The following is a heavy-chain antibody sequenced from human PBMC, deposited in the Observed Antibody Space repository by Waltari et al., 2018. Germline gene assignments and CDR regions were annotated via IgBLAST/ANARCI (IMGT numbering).Heavy chain of an antibody. V-gene: IGHV1-24*01. D-gene: IGHD1-26*01. CDR2: FDPEDGET. CDR3: ATLDQVGATWGWFDP. J-gene: IGHJ5*02. CDR1: GYTLTELS. Sequence: PGASVKVSCKVSGYTLTELSMHWVRQAPGKGLEWMGGFDPEDGETIYAQKFQGRVTMTEDTSTDTAYMELSSLRSEDTAVYYCATLDQVGATWGWFDPWGQGTLVTVSS.